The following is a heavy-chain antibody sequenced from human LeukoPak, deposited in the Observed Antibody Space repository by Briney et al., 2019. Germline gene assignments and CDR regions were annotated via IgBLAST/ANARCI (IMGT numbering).Heavy chain of an antibody. CDR2: ISSSSSTI. CDR3: ARVPGSSGGHWYFDL. D-gene: IGHD2-15*01. CDR1: GFTFSSYS. V-gene: IGHV3-48*01. Sequence: GGSLRLSCAASGFTFSSYSMNWVRQAPGKGLEWVSYISSSSSTIYYADSVKGRFTISRDNAKNSLYLQMNSLRAEDTAVYHCARVPGSSGGHWYFDLWGRGTLVTVSS. J-gene: IGHJ2*01.